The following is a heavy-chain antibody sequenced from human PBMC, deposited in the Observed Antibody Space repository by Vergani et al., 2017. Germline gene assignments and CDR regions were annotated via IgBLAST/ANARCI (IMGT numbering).Heavy chain of an antibody. V-gene: IGHV4-59*12. CDR1: GGSISSYY. D-gene: IGHD4-17*01. CDR3: ARNLRSTNGYFDL. CDR2: SNHSGST. Sequence: QVQLQESGPGLVKPSETLSLTCTVSGGSISSYYWSWIRQPPGKGLEWIGESNHSGSTNYNPSLKSRVTISVDTSKNQFSLTLSSVTAADTAVYYCARNLRSTNGYFDLWGRGTLVTVSS. J-gene: IGHJ2*01.